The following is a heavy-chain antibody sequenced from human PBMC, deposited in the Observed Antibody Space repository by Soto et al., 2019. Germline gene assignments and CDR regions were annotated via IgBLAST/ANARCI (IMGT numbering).Heavy chain of an antibody. CDR3: ARGGPNWDYYFYGMDV. CDR1: EFPFNNYY. CDR2: FGSAGDI. D-gene: IGHD3-16*01. Sequence: SGGSQRLSCAASEFPFNNYYMLWVRHAPGKGLEWVSTFGSAGDIYYSDSVKGRFTISRDNARNSLYLQMNSLRAADTAVYYCARGGPNWDYYFYGMDVWGQGTTVTVSS. V-gene: IGHV3-13*01. J-gene: IGHJ6*02.